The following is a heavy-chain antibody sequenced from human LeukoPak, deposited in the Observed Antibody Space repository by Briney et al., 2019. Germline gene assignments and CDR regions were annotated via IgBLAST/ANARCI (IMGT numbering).Heavy chain of an antibody. CDR3: AREGYSYNYSSMDV. D-gene: IGHD2-15*01. CDR1: GDRVSSESAP. CDR2: TYYGSKWYN. Sequence: SRTLLLTCVPSGDRVSSESAPWNRIRQSPSRGLEWLGSTYYGSKWYNDYAVSVKGRILINPDTSKNQISLQLNSVSPDDTAVYYCAREGYSYNYSSMDVWGQGTTVTVS. J-gene: IGHJ6*02. V-gene: IGHV6-1*01.